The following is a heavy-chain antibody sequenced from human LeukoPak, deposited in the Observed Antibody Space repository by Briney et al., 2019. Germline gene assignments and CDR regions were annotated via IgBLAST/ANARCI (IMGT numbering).Heavy chain of an antibody. CDR1: GFTFGDYA. V-gene: IGHV3-49*04. J-gene: IGHJ4*02. CDR2: IRSKAYGGTT. Sequence: PGGSLRLSCTASGFTFGDYAMSWVRQAPGKGLEWVGFIRSKAYGGTTEYAASVKGRFTISRDDSKSIAYLQMNSLKTEDTAVYYCTRTDGYSGYDPGYWGQGTLVTVSS. CDR3: TRTDGYSGYDPGY. D-gene: IGHD5-12*01.